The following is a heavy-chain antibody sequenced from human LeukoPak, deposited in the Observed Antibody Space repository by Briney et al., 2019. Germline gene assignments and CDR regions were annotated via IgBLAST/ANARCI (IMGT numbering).Heavy chain of an antibody. J-gene: IGHJ4*02. Sequence: GGSLRLPCAAAGFTFSTYAMHWVRQAPGKGLEWVAVVSYDGSTEYYADSAKGRFTISRDNSKNTLYLQMNSLRAEDTAVYYCAKAYSSRPGYFDYWGQGTLVTVSS. D-gene: IGHD6-13*01. CDR3: AKAYSSRPGYFDY. V-gene: IGHV3-30*04. CDR2: VSYDGSTE. CDR1: GFTFSTYA.